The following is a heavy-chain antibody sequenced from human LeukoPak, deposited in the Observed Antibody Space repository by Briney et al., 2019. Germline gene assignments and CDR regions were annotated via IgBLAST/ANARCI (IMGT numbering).Heavy chain of an antibody. J-gene: IGHJ4*02. V-gene: IGHV4-31*03. CDR2: IYYSGST. CDR3: ARGYCSSTSCYGLDY. CDR1: GGSISSGGYY. D-gene: IGHD2-2*01. Sequence: PSETLSLTCTVSGGSISSGGYYWSWIRQHPGKGLEWIGYIYYSGSTYYNPSLKSRVTISVDTSKNQFSLKLSSVTAADTAVYYCARGYCSSTSCYGLDYWGQGTLVTDSS.